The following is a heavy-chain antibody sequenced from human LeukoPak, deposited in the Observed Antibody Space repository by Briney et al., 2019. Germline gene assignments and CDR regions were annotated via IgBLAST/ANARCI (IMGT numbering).Heavy chain of an antibody. J-gene: IGHJ5*02. V-gene: IGHV3-74*01. Sequence: PGGSLRLSCAASGFSSSDYWVHWVRHAPGKGLVWVSRMNSDGTTTNYADSVKGRFTISRDNAKNTLYLQMNSLRAEDTAVYYCARGRGPYGWFDPWGQGTLVTVSS. CDR2: MNSDGTTT. CDR3: ARGRGPYGWFDP. CDR1: GFSSSDYW. D-gene: IGHD3-10*01.